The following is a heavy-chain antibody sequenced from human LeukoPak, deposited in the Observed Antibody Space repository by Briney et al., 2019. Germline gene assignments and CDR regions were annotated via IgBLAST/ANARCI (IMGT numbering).Heavy chain of an antibody. V-gene: IGHV3-23*01. Sequence: GGSLRLSCAASGFTFSRYAMNWVRQAPGKGLEWVSAITSGGDSTFYAHSVKGRFTISRDNSKNTLYLQMNSLRVEDTAVYYCARASTITVRPGGYYHYYMDVWGKGTTVTVSS. CDR3: ARASTITVRPGGYYHYYMDV. D-gene: IGHD6-6*01. CDR2: ITSGGDST. J-gene: IGHJ6*03. CDR1: GFTFSRYA.